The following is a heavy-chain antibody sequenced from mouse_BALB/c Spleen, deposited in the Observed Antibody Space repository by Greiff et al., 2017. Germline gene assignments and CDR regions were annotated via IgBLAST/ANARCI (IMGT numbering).Heavy chain of an antibody. CDR2: INPTTGYT. Sequence: VQLQESGAELAKPGASVKMSCKASGYTFTTYWMHWVKQRPGQGLEWIGYINPTTGYTEYNQKFKDKATLTADKSSSTAYMQLSSLTSEDSAVYYCARSTVVPMDYWGQGTSVTVSS. CDR3: ARSTVVPMDY. J-gene: IGHJ4*01. CDR1: GYTFTTYW. D-gene: IGHD1-1*01. V-gene: IGHV1-7*01.